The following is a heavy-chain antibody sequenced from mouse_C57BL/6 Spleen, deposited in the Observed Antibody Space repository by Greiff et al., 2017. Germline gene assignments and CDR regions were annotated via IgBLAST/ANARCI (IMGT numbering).Heavy chain of an antibody. D-gene: IGHD3-2*02. CDR3: ARVYSSGYFDY. CDR2: IYPGSGST. V-gene: IGHV1-55*01. CDR1: GYTFTSYW. Sequence: VQLQQSGAELVKPGASVKMSCKASGYTFTSYWITWVKQRPGQGLEWVGDIYPGSGSTNYNEKFKSKATLSVDTSSSTSYMQLSSLTSEDSAVYYCARVYSSGYFDYWGQGTTLTVSS. J-gene: IGHJ2*01.